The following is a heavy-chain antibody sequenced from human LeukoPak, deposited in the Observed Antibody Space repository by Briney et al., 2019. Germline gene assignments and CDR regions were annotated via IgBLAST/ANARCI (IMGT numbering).Heavy chain of an antibody. D-gene: IGHD3-3*01. CDR2: INPSSGGI. V-gene: IGHV1-2*06. J-gene: IGHJ3*01. Sequence: GASVKISCKASGNSFNGVYIHWVRQAPGQGLEWMGRINPSSGGINYAQNFQGRVTMAWDTSISTAYLDLSRLTSYDTAVYYCRLFHTPIFDLWGQGTMVTVFS. CDR1: GNSFNGVY. CDR3: RLFHTPIFDL.